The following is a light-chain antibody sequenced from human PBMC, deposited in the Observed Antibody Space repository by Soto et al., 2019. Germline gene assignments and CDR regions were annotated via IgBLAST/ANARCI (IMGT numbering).Light chain of an antibody. Sequence: EIVLTQSPATVSLTTGERATLSCRASQSVSTYLAWYQQRPGQAPRLLIYDASTRATGIPARFSGSGSGTGFTLTISSLEPEDVAVYYCQQCNNWPQWTFGQGTKVDIK. V-gene: IGKV3-11*01. CDR3: QQCNNWPQWT. J-gene: IGKJ1*01. CDR1: QSVSTY. CDR2: DAS.